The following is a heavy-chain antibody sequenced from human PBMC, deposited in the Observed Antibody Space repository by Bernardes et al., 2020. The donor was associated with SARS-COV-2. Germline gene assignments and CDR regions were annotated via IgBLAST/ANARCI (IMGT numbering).Heavy chain of an antibody. CDR3: ARHAVPSAFHHYQADPPKAYNFYGMDV. V-gene: IGHV4-39*01. D-gene: IGHD2-2*01. Sequence: SETLSLTCTVSGVSVTNNNYYWGWLLQAPGMGLEWIGSIYYTGNTYTHPSLKSRVTISQDTAKNQISLILTSVTVTDTAVYYCARHAVPSAFHHYQADPPKAYNFYGMDVWGQGTAVTVSS. CDR1: GVSVTNNNYY. CDR2: IYYTGNT. J-gene: IGHJ6*02.